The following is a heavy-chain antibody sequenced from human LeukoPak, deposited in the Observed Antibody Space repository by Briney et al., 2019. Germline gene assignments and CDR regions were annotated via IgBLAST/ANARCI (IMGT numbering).Heavy chain of an antibody. V-gene: IGHV3-23*01. CDR3: ARVGYYYDSSGSSGTNPFDY. CDR2: ISGDGVSP. J-gene: IGHJ4*02. D-gene: IGHD3-22*01. Sequence: GGSLRLSCAASGFTFNNYALTWVRQTPGKGLECVSAISGDGVSPYYADSVRGRFTISRDNSKNTLYLQMNSLRAEDTAVYYCARVGYYYDSSGSSGTNPFDYWGQGTLVTVSS. CDR1: GFTFNNYA.